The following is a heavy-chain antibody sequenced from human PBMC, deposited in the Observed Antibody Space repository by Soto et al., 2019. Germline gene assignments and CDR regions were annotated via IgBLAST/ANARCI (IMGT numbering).Heavy chain of an antibody. J-gene: IGHJ5*02. CDR1: GFTFSSYA. D-gene: IGHD3-9*01. V-gene: IGHV3-30-3*01. CDR2: ISYDGSNK. Sequence: QVQLVESGGGVVQPGRSLRLSCAASGFTFSSYAMHWVRQAPGKGLEWVAVISYDGSNKYYADSVKGRFTISRDNSKNTLYLQMNSLRAEDTAVYYCASSLRYFDGGFDPWGQGTLVTVSS. CDR3: ASSLRYFDGGFDP.